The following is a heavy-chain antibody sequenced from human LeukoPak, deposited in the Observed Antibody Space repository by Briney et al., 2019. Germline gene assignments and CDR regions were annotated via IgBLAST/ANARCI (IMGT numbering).Heavy chain of an antibody. CDR2: INPNSGGT. CDR1: VYTFTGYY. V-gene: IGHV1-2*02. D-gene: IGHD1-1*01. CDR3: ARDGLEATGMDV. J-gene: IGHJ6*02. Sequence: GASVNVSCKASVYTFTGYYMHWVRQAPGQGLEWMGWINPNSGGTNYAQKFQGRVTMTRDTSISTAYMELSRLRPDDTAVYYCARDGLEATGMDVWGQGTTVTVSS.